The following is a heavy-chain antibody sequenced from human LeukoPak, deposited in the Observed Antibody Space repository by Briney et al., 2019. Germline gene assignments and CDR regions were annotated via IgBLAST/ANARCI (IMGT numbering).Heavy chain of an antibody. D-gene: IGHD1-26*01. CDR3: AREATGAFDI. V-gene: IGHV3-13*01. CDR1: GFTFSSYD. Sequence: GGSLRLSCAASGFTFSSYDMHWVRQPTGKGLEWVSAIATAGDTYYPCSVMGRFTISRENAKNSLYLQFNSLRAGDTAVYYCAREATGAFDIWGQGKMVTVSS. CDR2: IATAGDT. J-gene: IGHJ3*02.